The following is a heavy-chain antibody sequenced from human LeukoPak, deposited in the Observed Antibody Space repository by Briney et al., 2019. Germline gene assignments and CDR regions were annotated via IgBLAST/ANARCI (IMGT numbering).Heavy chain of an antibody. CDR3: ARDAGYGYWVVDY. V-gene: IGHV3-7*01. Sequence: GGSLRLSCVASGFSFSTYWINWVRQAPGEGLEWVAHIKHDGSQKYYADSVRGRFTIPRDNAKNSLYLQMNSLRAEDTAVYYCARDAGYGYWVVDYWGQGTLVTVSS. CDR1: GFSFSTYW. CDR2: IKHDGSQK. J-gene: IGHJ4*02. D-gene: IGHD5-18*01.